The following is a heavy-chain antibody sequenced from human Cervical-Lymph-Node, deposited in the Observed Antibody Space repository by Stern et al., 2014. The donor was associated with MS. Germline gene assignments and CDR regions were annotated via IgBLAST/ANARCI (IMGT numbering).Heavy chain of an antibody. CDR2: INPNSGGT. J-gene: IGHJ6*02. V-gene: IGHV1-2*04. CDR3: ARDRTGTTYYYGMDV. CDR1: GYTFTGYY. Sequence: QMQLVQSGAEVKKPGASVKVSCKASGYTFTGYYMHWVRQAPGQGLEWMGWINPNSGGTNYAQKFQGWVTMTRDTSISTAYMELSRLRSDDTAVYYCARDRTGTTYYYGMDVWGQGTTVTVSS. D-gene: IGHD1-7*01.